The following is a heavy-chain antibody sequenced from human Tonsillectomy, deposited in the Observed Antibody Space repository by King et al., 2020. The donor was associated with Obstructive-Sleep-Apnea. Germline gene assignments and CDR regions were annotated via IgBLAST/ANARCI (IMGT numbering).Heavy chain of an antibody. CDR1: GFTFSDYS. CDR3: ASARNHYYDSSGNYAFDV. D-gene: IGHD3-22*01. J-gene: IGHJ3*01. Sequence: VQLVESGGGLVKPGGSLRLYCGASGFTFSDYSMSWIRQAPGKGLEWVSYISSSGGMIYYADSVKGRLTISRDNAKNSLYLQMNSLRAEATAVYYCASARNHYYDSSGNYAFDVWGQGTMVTVSS. CDR2: ISSSGGMI. V-gene: IGHV3-11*01.